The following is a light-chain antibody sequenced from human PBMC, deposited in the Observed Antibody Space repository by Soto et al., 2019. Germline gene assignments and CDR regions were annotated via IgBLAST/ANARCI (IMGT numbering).Light chain of an antibody. V-gene: IGLV2-8*01. Sequence: QSALTQPPSASGSPGQSVTISCTGTKNDIGVYDFVSWYQHHPGKAPRLIIYEVVQRPSGVSNRFSGSKSGTTASLTISGLQAEDEAEYYCSSYSGGNTLVLFGGGTKLTVL. CDR2: EVV. J-gene: IGLJ2*01. CDR1: KNDIGVYDF. CDR3: SSYSGGNTLVL.